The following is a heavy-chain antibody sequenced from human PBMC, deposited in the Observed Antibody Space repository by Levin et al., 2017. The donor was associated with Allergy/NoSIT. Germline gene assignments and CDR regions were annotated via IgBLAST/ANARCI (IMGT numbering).Heavy chain of an antibody. J-gene: IGHJ5*02. CDR1: GITFSSYW. V-gene: IGHV3-7*01. D-gene: IGHD2-15*01. CDR2: IKQDGSEK. CDR3: ARDQGGRVCSGGSCQRYIWFDT. Sequence: GGSLRLSCVASGITFSSYWMSWVRQAPGKGLEWVANIKQDGSEKYYLDSVKGRFTISRDNAKNSLYLQMNSLRAEDTAVFYCARDQGGRVCSGGSCQRYIWFDTWGQGTLVTVSS.